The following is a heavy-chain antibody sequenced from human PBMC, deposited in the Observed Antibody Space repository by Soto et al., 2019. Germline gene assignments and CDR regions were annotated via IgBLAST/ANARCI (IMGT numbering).Heavy chain of an antibody. CDR3: ARDTPDSSGYYYIFDP. Sequence: GASVKVSCKASGYTFTSYAMHWVRQAPGQRLEWMGWINAGNGNTKYSQKFQGRVTITRDTSASTAYMELSSLRSEDTAVYYCARDTPDSSGYYYIFDPWGQGTLVTVSS. CDR2: INAGNGNT. CDR1: GYTFTSYA. V-gene: IGHV1-3*01. J-gene: IGHJ5*02. D-gene: IGHD3-22*01.